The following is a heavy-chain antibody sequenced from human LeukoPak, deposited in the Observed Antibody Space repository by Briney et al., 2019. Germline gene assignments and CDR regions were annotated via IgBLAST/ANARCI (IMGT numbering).Heavy chain of an antibody. CDR1: GGSFSGYY. Sequence: SETLSLTCAVYGGSFSGYYWSWIRQPPGKGLEWIGEINHSGSTNYNPSLKSRVTISVDTSKNQFSLKLSSVTAADTAVYYCARRSSSWYSRLFDPWGQGTLVTVSS. D-gene: IGHD6-13*01. V-gene: IGHV4-34*01. CDR3: ARRSSSWYSRLFDP. J-gene: IGHJ5*02. CDR2: INHSGST.